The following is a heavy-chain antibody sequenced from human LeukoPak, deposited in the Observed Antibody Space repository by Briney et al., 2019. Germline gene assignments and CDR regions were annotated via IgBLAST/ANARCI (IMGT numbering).Heavy chain of an antibody. Sequence: ASVKVSCKASGYTFTGYYMHWVRQAPGQGLEWMGWINPNSGGTNYAQKFQGRVTMTRDTSISTAYMKLSRLRSDDTAVYYCARAPDIVVVGAFDIWGQGTMVTVSS. V-gene: IGHV1-2*02. D-gene: IGHD2-2*01. CDR2: INPNSGGT. J-gene: IGHJ3*02. CDR1: GYTFTGYY. CDR3: ARAPDIVVVGAFDI.